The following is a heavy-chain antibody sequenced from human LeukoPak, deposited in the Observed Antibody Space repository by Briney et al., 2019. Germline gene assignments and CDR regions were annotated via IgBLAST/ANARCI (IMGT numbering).Heavy chain of an antibody. V-gene: IGHV3-7*01. Sequence: GGTLRLSCAASGFTFTSYWMSWVRHAPGKGLEWVANINQDGSEKYYVDSVKGRFTISRANAKNSLYLQMNSLRAEDTAVYYCARQRWLQGLNDYWGQGTLVTVSS. CDR3: ARQRWLQGLNDY. J-gene: IGHJ4*02. CDR2: INQDGSEK. D-gene: IGHD5-24*01. CDR1: GFTFTSYW.